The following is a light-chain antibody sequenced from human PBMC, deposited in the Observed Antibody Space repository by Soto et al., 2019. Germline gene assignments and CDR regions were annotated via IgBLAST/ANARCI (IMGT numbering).Light chain of an antibody. Sequence: EIVMTQSPGTLSLSPGERATLSCSASQSVSTNLAWYQQIPGQAPRLLIYDASTRATGIPARFSGSGSGTEFTLAISSLQSEDFALYYCQQYNDWPQTFGLGTKVEIK. J-gene: IGKJ1*01. CDR1: QSVSTN. CDR2: DAS. V-gene: IGKV3-15*01. CDR3: QQYNDWPQT.